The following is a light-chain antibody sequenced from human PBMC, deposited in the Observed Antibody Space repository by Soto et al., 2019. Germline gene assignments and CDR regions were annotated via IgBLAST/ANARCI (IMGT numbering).Light chain of an antibody. J-gene: IGKJ1*01. Sequence: EIVLTHSPSTLAVSPGERATLSCRASQSLSSNLAWYQQKPGQAPRLLIYGASTRATGIPARFSGSGSGTEFTLTISRLEPEDFAVYYCQQYGSSSWTFSQGTKLEI. V-gene: IGKV3-15*01. CDR3: QQYGSSSWT. CDR1: QSLSSN. CDR2: GAS.